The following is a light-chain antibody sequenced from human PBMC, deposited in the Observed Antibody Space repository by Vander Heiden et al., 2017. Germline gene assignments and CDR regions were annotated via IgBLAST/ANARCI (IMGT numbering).Light chain of an antibody. CDR3: QQYYSTPYT. CDR1: QSVLSSSNNKNY. J-gene: IGKJ2*01. CDR2: WAS. V-gene: IGKV4-1*01. Sequence: DIVMTQSPDSLAVSLGESSTIHCTSSQSVLSSSNNKNYLAWYQQKPGQPPKLLIYWASTRESGVPDRFSGSGSGTDFTLTISSLQAEDVAVYYCQQYYSTPYTFGQGTKLEIK.